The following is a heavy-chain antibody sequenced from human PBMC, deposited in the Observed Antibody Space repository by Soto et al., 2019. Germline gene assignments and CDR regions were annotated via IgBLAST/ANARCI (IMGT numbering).Heavy chain of an antibody. J-gene: IGHJ5*02. D-gene: IGHD1-26*01. CDR1: GYTFTIYA. Sequence: ASVKVSCKAAGYTFTIYAMHWVRQAPGQRLEWMGWINAGNGNTKYSQKFQGRVTITRDTSASTAYMELSSLRSEDTAVYYCARALSGGYPVWFDPWGQGTLVTVSS. V-gene: IGHV1-3*01. CDR2: INAGNGNT. CDR3: ARALSGGYPVWFDP.